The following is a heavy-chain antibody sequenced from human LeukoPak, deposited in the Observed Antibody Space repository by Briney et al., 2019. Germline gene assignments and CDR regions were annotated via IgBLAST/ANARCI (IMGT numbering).Heavy chain of an antibody. J-gene: IGHJ4*02. CDR3: AKSGLNRFDY. CDR1: GFTFTSYA. V-gene: IGHV3-23*01. CDR2: ISGSGSGGST. D-gene: IGHD1-14*01. Sequence: GGSLRLSCTASGFTFTSYAMSWVRQAPGKGLEWVSGISGSGSGGSTYYADSVKGRFTISRDNSKNTLYLQMNSLRAEDTAVYYCAKSGLNRFDYWGQGTLVTVSS.